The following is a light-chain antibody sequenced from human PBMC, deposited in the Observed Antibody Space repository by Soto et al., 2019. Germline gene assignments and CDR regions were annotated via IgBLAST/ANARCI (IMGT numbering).Light chain of an antibody. CDR1: QVIGDT. CDR2: DTS. J-gene: IGKJ4*01. V-gene: IGKV3-15*01. Sequence: EIVMTQSPATLSVSPGEGATISCRASQVIGDTLAWYQQKPGQTPRLLIYDTSIRATGVPARFSGSGSGTDFTLTISRLEPEDFAVYYCQHCQPYGDSPPLTFGEGTKVDIK. CDR3: QHCQPYGDSPPLT.